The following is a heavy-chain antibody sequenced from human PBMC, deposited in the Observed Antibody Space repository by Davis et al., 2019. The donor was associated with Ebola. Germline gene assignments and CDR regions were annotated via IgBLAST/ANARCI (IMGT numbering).Heavy chain of an antibody. V-gene: IGHV3-7*03. CDR1: GFTFSSYG. Sequence: GSLRLSCAASGFTFSSYGMHWVRPAPGKGLEWVANIKQDGSEKYYVDSVKGRFTISRDNAKNSLYLQMNSLRAEDTAVYYCARGGAVAGRYYYGMDVWGQGTTVTVSS. CDR2: IKQDGSEK. D-gene: IGHD6-19*01. CDR3: ARGGAVAGRYYYGMDV. J-gene: IGHJ6*02.